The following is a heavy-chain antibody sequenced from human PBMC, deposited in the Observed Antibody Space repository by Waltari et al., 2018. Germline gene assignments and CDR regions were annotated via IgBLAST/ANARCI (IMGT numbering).Heavy chain of an antibody. D-gene: IGHD6-6*01. V-gene: IGHV1-24*01. Sequence: QVQLVQSGAEVRKPGASVKVSYNVSGQSLSESSIHWVRQAPGKGPEWMGGYDPEDGETTYAQKFKGRLSMTEDTDTAYMELTSLQSDDTAVYYCALDREYEGWFDPWGQGTLVTVSS. CDR2: YDPEDGET. CDR3: ALDREYEGWFDP. J-gene: IGHJ5*02. CDR1: GQSLSESS.